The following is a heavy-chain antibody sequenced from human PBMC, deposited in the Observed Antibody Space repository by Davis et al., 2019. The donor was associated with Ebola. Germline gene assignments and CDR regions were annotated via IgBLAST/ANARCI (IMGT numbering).Heavy chain of an antibody. CDR2: IYNSGVT. D-gene: IGHD2-15*01. J-gene: IGHJ4*02. CDR3: ARRIADGGDIDFHDY. CDR1: GGSISSGGYY. Sequence: MPSETLSLTCTVSGGSISSGGYYWSWVRQHPGKGLDWIGYIYNSGVTFNNPSLQSRVTISADTSKNQFSLKLRSVTDADTAIYYCARRIADGGDIDFHDYWGQGTLVTISS. V-gene: IGHV4-31*03.